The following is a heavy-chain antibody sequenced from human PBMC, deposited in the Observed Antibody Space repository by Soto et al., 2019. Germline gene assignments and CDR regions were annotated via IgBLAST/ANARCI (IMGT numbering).Heavy chain of an antibody. CDR1: GFTFSSYS. CDR3: ARDLSFDYGVGGNPNWFDP. Sequence: EVQLVESGGGLVKPVGSLRLSCAASGFTFSSYSMNWVRQAPGKGLEWVSSISSSSSYIYYADSVKGRFTISRDNAKNSLYLQMNSLSAEDTAVYYCARDLSFDYGVGGNPNWFDPWGQGTLVTVSS. D-gene: IGHD2-15*01. J-gene: IGHJ5*02. V-gene: IGHV3-21*01. CDR2: ISSSSSYI.